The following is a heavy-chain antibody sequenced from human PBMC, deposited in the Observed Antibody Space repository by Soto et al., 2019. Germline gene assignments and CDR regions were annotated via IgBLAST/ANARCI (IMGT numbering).Heavy chain of an antibody. CDR1: GGSISSGGYS. V-gene: IGHV4-30-2*01. Sequence: QLQLQESGSGLVKPSQTLSLTCAVSGGSISSGGYSWSWIRQPPGKGLEWIGYIYHSGSTYYNPSLQSPVTISVDRSKKQSSLTLSSVSAVETVVYFCAAGGGLPRYYWGQGTLVTVSS. J-gene: IGHJ4*02. CDR3: AAGGGLPRYY. CDR2: IYHSGST. D-gene: IGHD5-12*01.